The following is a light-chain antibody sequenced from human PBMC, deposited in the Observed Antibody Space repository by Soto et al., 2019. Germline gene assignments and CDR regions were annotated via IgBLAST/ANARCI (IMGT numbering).Light chain of an antibody. CDR2: DAS. CDR3: QQCYMGWT. V-gene: IGKV1-5*01. J-gene: IGKJ1*01. CDR1: KSIARY. Sequence: QMTQSPSTLSSSVGDRVTITCRASKSIARYLAWYQHQPGKAPKLLIYDASTLESGVPSRFSGTGSGTEFTFSISSLQPEGFGTYYCQQCYMGWTFGQGTKVDI.